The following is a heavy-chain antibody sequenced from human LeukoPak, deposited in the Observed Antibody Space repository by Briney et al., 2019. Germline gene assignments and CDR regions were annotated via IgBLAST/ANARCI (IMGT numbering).Heavy chain of an antibody. D-gene: IGHD6-13*01. J-gene: IGHJ4*02. CDR3: ARGKRGYSSSWYDY. Sequence: SETLSLTCAVYGGSFSGYYWSWIRQPPGKGLEWIGEINHSGSTNYNPSLKSRVAISVDTSKNQFSLKLSSVTAADTAVYYCARGKRGYSSSWYDYWGQGTLVTVSS. CDR2: INHSGST. V-gene: IGHV4-34*01. CDR1: GGSFSGYY.